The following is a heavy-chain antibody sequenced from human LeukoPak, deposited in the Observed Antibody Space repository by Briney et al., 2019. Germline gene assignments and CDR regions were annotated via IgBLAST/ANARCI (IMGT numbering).Heavy chain of an antibody. CDR3: TSESQGYSYGSYYYYGMDV. D-gene: IGHD5-18*01. V-gene: IGHV3-73*01. Sequence: GGSLRLSCAASGFTFSGSAMHWVRQASGKGLEWVGRIRSKANSYATAYAASVKGRFTISRDDSKNTAYLQMNSLKTEDTAVYYCTSESQGYSYGSYYYYGMDVWGQGTTVTVSS. J-gene: IGHJ6*02. CDR2: IRSKANSYAT. CDR1: GFTFSGSA.